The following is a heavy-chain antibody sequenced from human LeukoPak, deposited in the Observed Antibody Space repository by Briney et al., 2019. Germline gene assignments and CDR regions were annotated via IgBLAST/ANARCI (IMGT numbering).Heavy chain of an antibody. J-gene: IGHJ4*02. CDR3: ASPGTEWELPFDY. CDR2: IIPILGIA. Sequence: SVKVSCKASGGTFSSYAISWVRQAPGQGLEWMGRIIPILGIANYAQKFQGRVTITADKSTSTAYMELSSLRSEDTAVYYCASPGTEWELPFDYWGQGTLVTVSS. D-gene: IGHD1-26*01. V-gene: IGHV1-69*04. CDR1: GGTFSSYA.